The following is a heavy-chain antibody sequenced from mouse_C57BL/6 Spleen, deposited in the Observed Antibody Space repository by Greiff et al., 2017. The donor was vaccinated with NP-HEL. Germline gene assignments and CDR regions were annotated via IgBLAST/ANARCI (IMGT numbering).Heavy chain of an antibody. D-gene: IGHD1-1*01. V-gene: IGHV1-69*01. CDR2: IDPSDSYT. CDR3: ARSNYYGSSLFAY. CDR1: GYTFTSYW. J-gene: IGHJ3*01. Sequence: QVQLQQPGAELVMPGASVKLSCKASGYTFTSYWMHWVKQRPGQGLEWIGEIDPSDSYTNYNQKFKGKSTLTVDKSSSPAYMQLSSLTSEDSAVYYCARSNYYGSSLFAYWGQGTLVTVSA.